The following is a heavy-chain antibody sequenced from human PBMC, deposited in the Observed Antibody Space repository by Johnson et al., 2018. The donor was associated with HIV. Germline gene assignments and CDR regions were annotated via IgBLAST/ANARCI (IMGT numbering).Heavy chain of an antibody. D-gene: IGHD5-18*01. CDR3: TTGSRIQFWFNDAFDI. Sequence: VQLVESGGGVVQPGRSLRLSCAASGFTFSSYGMHWVRPAQGKGPAWIGRITGDTEGGTTDYAAHVRDNFTISRDDYKNTQYLQMNSLKIEDTAVYYCTTGSRIQFWFNDAFDIWGQGTMVTVSS. V-gene: IGHV3-15*01. CDR2: ITGDTEGGTT. J-gene: IGHJ3*02. CDR1: GFTFSSYG.